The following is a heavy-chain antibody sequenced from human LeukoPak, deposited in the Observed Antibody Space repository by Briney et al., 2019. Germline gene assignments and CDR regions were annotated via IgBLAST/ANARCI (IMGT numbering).Heavy chain of an antibody. J-gene: IGHJ3*02. D-gene: IGHD5/OR15-5a*01. V-gene: IGHV4-59*08. CDR1: GGSISGYY. CDR2: IYYSGST. CDR3: ATHIGSLAFDI. Sequence: PSETLSLTCTVSGGSISGYYWSWIRQPPGKGLEWIGYIYYSGSTNYNPSLQSRVTISVDTSKNQFSLKLTSVTAADTAVYYCATHIGSLAFDIWGQGTMVTVSA.